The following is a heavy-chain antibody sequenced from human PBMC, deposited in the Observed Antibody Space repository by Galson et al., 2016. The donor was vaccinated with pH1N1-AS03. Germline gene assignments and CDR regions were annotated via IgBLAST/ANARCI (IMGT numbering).Heavy chain of an antibody. Sequence: CAISGDSASSNSVAWNWIRQSPSRGLEWLGRTYYRSKWFNEYPASVKSRITINSDTSKNQFSLQLNSVTPEDTALYFCARQIKGGMDVWGQGTTVTNSS. CDR3: ARQIKGGMDV. D-gene: IGHD5-24*01. V-gene: IGHV6-1*01. CDR2: TYYRSKWFN. J-gene: IGHJ6*02. CDR1: GDSASSNSVA.